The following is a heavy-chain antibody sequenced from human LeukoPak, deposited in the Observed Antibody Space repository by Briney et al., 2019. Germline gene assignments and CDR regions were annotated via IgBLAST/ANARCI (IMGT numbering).Heavy chain of an antibody. CDR1: GYTFTGYY. D-gene: IGHD3-10*01. V-gene: IGHV1-2*02. J-gene: IGHJ4*02. CDR3: AREPSWLPGGSFDY. Sequence: ASVKVSCKASGYTFTGYYMHWVRQAPGQGLEWMGWINPNSGGTNYAQKFQGRVTMTRDTSISTAYMELSSLRSEDTAVYYCAREPSWLPGGSFDYWGQGTLVTVSS. CDR2: INPNSGGT.